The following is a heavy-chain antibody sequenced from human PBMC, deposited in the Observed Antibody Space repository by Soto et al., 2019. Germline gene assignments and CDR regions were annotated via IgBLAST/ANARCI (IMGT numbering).Heavy chain of an antibody. J-gene: IGHJ4*02. CDR2: IYYSGST. CDR3: ARDRGYLENDYGAYGRFDY. CDR1: GGSISSGGYY. V-gene: IGHV4-31*03. D-gene: IGHD4-17*01. Sequence: TVSRTCTVSGGSISSGGYYWSWIRQHPGKGLEWIGYIYYSGSTYYNPSLKSRVTISVDTSKNQFSLKLSSVTAADTAVYYCARDRGYLENDYGAYGRFDYWGQGTLVTVSS.